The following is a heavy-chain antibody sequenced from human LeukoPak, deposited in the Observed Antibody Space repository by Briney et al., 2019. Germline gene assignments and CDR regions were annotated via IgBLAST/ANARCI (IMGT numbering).Heavy chain of an antibody. V-gene: IGHV1-18*04. D-gene: IGHD2-2*01. CDR1: GYSFTSCW. J-gene: IGHJ6*02. CDR3: ARDHCSSTSCYYYYGMDV. Sequence: GESLKISCKGSGYSFTSCWIGWVRQATGQGLEWMGWISAYNGNTNYAQKLQGRVTMTTDTSTSTAYMELRSLRSDDTAVYYCARDHCSSTSCYYYYGMDVWGQGTTVTVSS. CDR2: ISAYNGNT.